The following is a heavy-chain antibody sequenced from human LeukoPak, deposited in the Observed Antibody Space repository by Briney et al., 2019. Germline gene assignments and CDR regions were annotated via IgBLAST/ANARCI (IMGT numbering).Heavy chain of an antibody. CDR1: GFTLSFYW. V-gene: IGHV3-7*01. Sequence: GGSLRLSCAASGFTLSFYWMSWVRQAPGKGLEWVANIKEDGSEKNYVDSVKGRFTISRDNAKNSLYLQMNSLRAEDTAVYYCASGGGHPSYFDYWGQGTLVNVSS. J-gene: IGHJ4*02. D-gene: IGHD3-16*01. CDR2: IKEDGSEK. CDR3: ASGGGHPSYFDY.